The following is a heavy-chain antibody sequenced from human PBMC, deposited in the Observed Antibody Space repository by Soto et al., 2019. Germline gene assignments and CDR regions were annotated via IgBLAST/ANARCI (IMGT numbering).Heavy chain of an antibody. Sequence: EVQLVETGGGLIQPGGSLRLSCAASGFTVTSNYMSWVRQAPGKGLEWVSVIYGGGSTYYADSVKGRFTISRDNSKNTLYLQMYSLRAEDTAVYYCARGQKYYYYGMDVWGQGTTVTVSS. CDR1: GFTVTSNY. CDR2: IYGGGST. CDR3: ARGQKYYYYGMDV. V-gene: IGHV3-53*02. J-gene: IGHJ6*02.